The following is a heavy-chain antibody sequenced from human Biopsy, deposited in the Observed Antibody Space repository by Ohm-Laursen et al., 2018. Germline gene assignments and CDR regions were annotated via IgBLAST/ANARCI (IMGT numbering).Heavy chain of an antibody. J-gene: IGHJ4*02. V-gene: IGHV3-66*01. CDR2: IYSGGST. CDR1: GFTVSSNY. CDR3: ARGGIAVAGTNFDY. Sequence: SLRLSCAASGFTVSSNYMSWVRQAPGKGLEWVSVIYSGGSTYYADSVKGRFTISRDNSKNTLYLQMNSLRAEDTAAYYCARGGIAVAGTNFDYWGRGTLVTVSS. D-gene: IGHD6-19*01.